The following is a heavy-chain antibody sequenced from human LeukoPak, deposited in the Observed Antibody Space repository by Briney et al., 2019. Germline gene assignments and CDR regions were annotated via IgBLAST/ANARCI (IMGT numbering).Heavy chain of an antibody. Sequence: GGSLRLSCAASGFTFSSYGIHWVRQAPGKGLEWVTFIGYDGRNKYYADSVKGRFTISRDNSKNTLYLQMNSLRAEDTAVYYCAKDNAYYYANYWGQGTLVTVSS. V-gene: IGHV3-30*02. J-gene: IGHJ4*02. D-gene: IGHD3-10*01. CDR1: GFTFSSYG. CDR3: AKDNAYYYANY. CDR2: IGYDGRNK.